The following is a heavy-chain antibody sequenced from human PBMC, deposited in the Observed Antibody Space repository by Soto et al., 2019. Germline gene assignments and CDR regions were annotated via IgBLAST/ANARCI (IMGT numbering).Heavy chain of an antibody. CDR2: IKRETDGGTT. V-gene: IGHV3-15*07. D-gene: IGHD3-10*01. CDR3: CPGVAMVRSGAVAY. Sequence: EVQLVESGGGLVKPGGSLRVSCAASGFTFSNDWMFWVRQAPGKGQEWVGRIKRETDGGTTDYNTLMKDRFTISSEDSKCTLYLEMSSIDSEDTAVYYCCPGVAMVRSGAVAYWGQGVLVTVS. J-gene: IGHJ4*02. CDR1: GFTFSNDW.